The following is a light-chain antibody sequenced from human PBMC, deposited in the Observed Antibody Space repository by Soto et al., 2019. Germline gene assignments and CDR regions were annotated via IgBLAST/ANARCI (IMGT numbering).Light chain of an antibody. J-gene: IGKJ4*01. CDR1: QGIRNN. CDR3: LQDYDYPRT. CDR2: AAS. V-gene: IGKV1-6*02. Sequence: AIQMTQSPSSLSASVGDRVTITCRASQGIRNNLGWYQQKPGKAPKLLIYAASSLEGGVPSRFSGSGSGTDFTLTISSLQPEDFATYYCLQDYDYPRTFGGGTKVEIK.